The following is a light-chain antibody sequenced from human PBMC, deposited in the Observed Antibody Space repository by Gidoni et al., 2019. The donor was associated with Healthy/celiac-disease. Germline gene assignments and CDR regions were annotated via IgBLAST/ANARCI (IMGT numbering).Light chain of an antibody. CDR2: GAS. Sequence: EIVLTPSPGTLSLSPGERATLSCRASQSVSSSYLAWYQQKPGQAPRLLIYGASSRATGIPDRFSGSGSGTDFTLTISRLEPKDFAVYYCQQYGSPITFGQGTRLEIK. CDR3: QQYGSPIT. J-gene: IGKJ5*01. CDR1: QSVSSSY. V-gene: IGKV3-20*01.